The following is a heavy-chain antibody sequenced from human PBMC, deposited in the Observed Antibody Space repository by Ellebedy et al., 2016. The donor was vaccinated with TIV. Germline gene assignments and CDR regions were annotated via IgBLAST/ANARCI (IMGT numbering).Heavy chain of an antibody. D-gene: IGHD6-19*01. Sequence: GGSLRLSCAASGFTFSSYGMHWVRQAPGKGLEWVAVISYDGSNKYYADSVKGRFTISRDNAKNSLYLQMNSLRAEDTAVYYCARDLYSSGWFLVSDYWGQGTLVTVSS. V-gene: IGHV3-33*05. CDR2: ISYDGSNK. CDR1: GFTFSSYG. J-gene: IGHJ4*02. CDR3: ARDLYSSGWFLVSDY.